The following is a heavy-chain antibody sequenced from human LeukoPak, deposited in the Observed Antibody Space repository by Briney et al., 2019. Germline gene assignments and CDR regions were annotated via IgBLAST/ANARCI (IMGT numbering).Heavy chain of an antibody. V-gene: IGHV3-23*01. Sequence: PGGSLRLSCAASGFTFSNYAMSWVRQAPGKGLEWVSAISGSGGSTYYADSVKGRFTISRDNSKNTLYLQMNSLRAEDTAVYYCAKDLALAETYYDILIGYPRGDYWGQGTLVTVSS. CDR3: AKDLALAETYYDILIGYPRGDY. J-gene: IGHJ4*02. CDR2: ISGSGGST. D-gene: IGHD3-9*01. CDR1: GFTFSNYA.